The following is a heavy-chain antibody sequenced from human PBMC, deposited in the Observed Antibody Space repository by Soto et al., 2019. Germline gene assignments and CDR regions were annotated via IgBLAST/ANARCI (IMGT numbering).Heavy chain of an antibody. CDR1: GGTFSSYT. CDR2: IIPILGIA. D-gene: IGHD4-17*01. Sequence: QVQLVQSGAEVKKPGSSVKVSCKASGGTFSSYTISWVRQAPGQGLEWMGRIIPILGIANYAQKFQGRVTITADKSPSTAYMELSSLRSEDTAVYYCARAFSDRVTTTGYAFDIWGQGTMVTVSS. J-gene: IGHJ3*02. V-gene: IGHV1-69*02. CDR3: ARAFSDRVTTTGYAFDI.